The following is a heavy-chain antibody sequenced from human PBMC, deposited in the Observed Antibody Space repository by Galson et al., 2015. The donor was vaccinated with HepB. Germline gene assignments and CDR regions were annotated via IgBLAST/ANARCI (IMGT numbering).Heavy chain of an antibody. D-gene: IGHD3-3*01. CDR3: ARDITIFGVVRFDP. CDR2: INAGNGNT. V-gene: IGHV1-3*01. CDR1: GYTFTSYA. J-gene: IGHJ5*02. Sequence: SVKVSCKASGYTFTSYAMHWVRQAPGQRLEWMGWINAGNGNTRYSQKFQGRVTITRDTSASTAYMELSSLRSEDTAVYYCARDITIFGVVRFDPWGQGTLVTVSS.